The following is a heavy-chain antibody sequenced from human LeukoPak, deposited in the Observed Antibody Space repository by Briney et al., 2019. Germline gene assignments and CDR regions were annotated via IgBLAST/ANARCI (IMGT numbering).Heavy chain of an antibody. Sequence: PSETLSLTCTVSGGSISSGGYYWSWIRQHPGKGLEWIGYIYYSGSTYYNPSLKSRVTISVDTSKNQFSLKLSSVTAADTAVYYCARAVRSSWTGVYFDYWGQGTLVTVSS. CDR2: IYYSGST. CDR3: ARAVRSSWTGVYFDY. D-gene: IGHD6-13*01. V-gene: IGHV4-31*03. J-gene: IGHJ4*02. CDR1: GGSISSGGYY.